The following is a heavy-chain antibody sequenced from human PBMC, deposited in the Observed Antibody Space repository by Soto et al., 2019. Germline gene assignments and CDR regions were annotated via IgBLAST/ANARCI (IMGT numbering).Heavy chain of an antibody. CDR2: IYYSGST. Sequence: SETLSLTCTVSGASLSSGDYYWSWIRQPPGKGLEWIGSIYYSGSTYYNPSLKSRVTISVDTSKNQFSLKLSSVTAADTAVYYCARELRNHPNWIDPWGQGTLVTVSS. CDR3: ARELRNHPNWIDP. CDR1: GASLSSGDYY. J-gene: IGHJ5*02. V-gene: IGHV4-39*02.